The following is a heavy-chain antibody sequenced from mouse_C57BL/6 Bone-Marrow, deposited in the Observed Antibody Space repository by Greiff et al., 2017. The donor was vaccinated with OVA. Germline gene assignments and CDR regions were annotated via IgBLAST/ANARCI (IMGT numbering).Heavy chain of an antibody. Sequence: EVHLVESGTVLARPGASVKMSCKTSGYTFTSYWMHWVKQRPGQGLEWIGAIYPGNSDTSYNQKFKGKAKLTAVTSASAAYMELSSLTNEDSAVYYCTGEYTYYYGSSYVDYAMDYWGQGTSVTVSS. CDR2: IYPGNSDT. CDR1: GYTFTSYW. J-gene: IGHJ4*01. CDR3: TGEYTYYYGSSYVDYAMDY. D-gene: IGHD1-1*01. V-gene: IGHV1-5*01.